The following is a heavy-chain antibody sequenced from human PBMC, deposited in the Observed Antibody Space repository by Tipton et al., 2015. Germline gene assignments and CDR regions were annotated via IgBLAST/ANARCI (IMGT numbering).Heavy chain of an antibody. V-gene: IGHV4-61*01. Sequence: LRLSCTVSGAFVSSGSYYWTWIRQPPGKGLEWIGYIYHTGSTIYNPSLKSRVTISLDRSKNQFSLRLTSVTAADTAMYYCARDAGIVAAPSRYLQYWGQGTLVTVSS. CDR2: IYHTGST. CDR1: GAFVSSGSYY. CDR3: ARDAGIVAAPSRYLQY. J-gene: IGHJ1*01. D-gene: IGHD2-15*01.